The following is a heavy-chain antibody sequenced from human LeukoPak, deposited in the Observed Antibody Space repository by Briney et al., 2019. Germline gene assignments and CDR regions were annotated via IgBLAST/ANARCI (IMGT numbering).Heavy chain of an antibody. CDR2: IYHSGKT. D-gene: IGHD6-19*01. CDR3: ARAPYSSGWPYYYYMDV. CDR1: GASISKTNW. J-gene: IGHJ6*03. V-gene: IGHV4-4*02. Sequence: SETLSLTCAVSGASISKTNWWSWVRQPPGKGLEWIGEIYHSGKTNYNPSLKSRVTISVDKSKSQISLKLSSVTAADTAVYYCARAPYSSGWPYYYYMDVWGKGTTVTVSS.